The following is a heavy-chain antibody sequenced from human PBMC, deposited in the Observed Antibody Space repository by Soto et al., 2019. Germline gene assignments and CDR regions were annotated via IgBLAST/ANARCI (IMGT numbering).Heavy chain of an antibody. Sequence: QVQLVQSGAEVKETGASVKVSCKTSGFTFTAYPLHWVRQAPGQGLEWMGYINPSRGSAQYSLKFQGRVTMTRDTSLNTAYMEVNGLKSDDTALCFCARDADLLYAKSDYFGFDVWGQGTMVTVAS. CDR1: GFTFTAYP. CDR3: ARDADLLYAKSDYFGFDV. CDR2: INPSRGSA. V-gene: IGHV1-2*02. D-gene: IGHD3-10*01. J-gene: IGHJ6*02.